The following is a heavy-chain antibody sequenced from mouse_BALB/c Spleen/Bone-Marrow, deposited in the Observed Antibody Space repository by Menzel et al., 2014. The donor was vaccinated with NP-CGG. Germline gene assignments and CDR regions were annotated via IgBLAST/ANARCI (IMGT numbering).Heavy chain of an antibody. CDR1: GYTFTSYW. CDR2: IDPSDSET. CDR3: STSDVYYSYWYFDF. D-gene: IGHD1-1*01. V-gene: IGHV1S72*01. J-gene: IGHJ1*01. Sequence: LVESGAELVKPGAPVKLSCKASGYTFTSYWMNWVKQRPGRGLEWIGRIDPSDSETRYNQKFKDKATLTVDKSSSTAFIHLISIISSDYAVYYYSTSDVYYSYWYFDFWGEGTTVTVSS.